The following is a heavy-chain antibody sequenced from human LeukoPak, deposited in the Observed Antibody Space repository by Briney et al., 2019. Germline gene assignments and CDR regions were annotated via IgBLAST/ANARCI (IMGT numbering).Heavy chain of an antibody. V-gene: IGHV3-66*01. CDR1: GFTVSSNY. D-gene: IGHD3-16*01. Sequence: GGSLRLSCAASGFTVSSNYMTRVRQAPGKGVEWVSVIYTGGSTYYADSVKGRFTISRDNSKNTLNLQMNSLRAEDTAVYYCARAPPRLGELPFDPWGQGTLVTVSS. CDR2: IYTGGST. CDR3: ARAPPRLGELPFDP. J-gene: IGHJ5*02.